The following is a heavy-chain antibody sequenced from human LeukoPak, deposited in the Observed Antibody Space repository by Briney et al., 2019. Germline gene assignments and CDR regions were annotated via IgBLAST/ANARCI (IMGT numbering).Heavy chain of an antibody. V-gene: IGHV1-2*02. CDR3: ARGSGVQRDYNWFDP. CDR2: INPNSGGT. J-gene: IGHJ5*02. Sequence: GASVKVSCKASGYTFTSYDINWVRQATGQGLEWMGWINPNSGGTNYAQKFQGRVTMTRDTSISAAYMELSRLRSDDTAVYYCARGSGVQRDYNWFDPWGQGTLVTVSS. CDR1: GYTFTSYD. D-gene: IGHD2-8*01.